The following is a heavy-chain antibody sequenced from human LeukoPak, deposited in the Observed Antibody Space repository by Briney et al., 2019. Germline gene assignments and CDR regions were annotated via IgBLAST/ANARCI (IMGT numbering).Heavy chain of an antibody. CDR3: ARIGRFGAWYPFDY. V-gene: IGHV4-34*01. Sequence: SETLSLTCAVYGGSFSGYYWSWIRQPPGKGLEWIGEIYHSGSTNYNPSLKSRVTISVDTSKNQFSLKLSSVTAADTAVYYCARIGRFGAWYPFDYWGQGTLVTVSS. J-gene: IGHJ4*02. CDR1: GGSFSGYY. CDR2: IYHSGST. D-gene: IGHD3-10*01.